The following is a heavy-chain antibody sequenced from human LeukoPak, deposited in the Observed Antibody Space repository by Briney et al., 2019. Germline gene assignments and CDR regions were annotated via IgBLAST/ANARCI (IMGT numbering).Heavy chain of an antibody. Sequence: GGSLRLSCAASGFTFSSYAMHWVRQAPGKGLEWVAVISYDGSNKYYADSVKGRFTISRDNSKNTLYLQMNSLRAEDTAVYYCARDNWIEAHYFDYWGQGTLVTVSS. D-gene: IGHD1-20*01. V-gene: IGHV3-30*04. J-gene: IGHJ4*02. CDR2: ISYDGSNK. CDR1: GFTFSSYA. CDR3: ARDNWIEAHYFDY.